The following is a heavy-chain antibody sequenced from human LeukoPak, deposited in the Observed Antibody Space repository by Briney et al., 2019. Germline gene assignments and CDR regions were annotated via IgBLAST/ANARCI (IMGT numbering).Heavy chain of an antibody. D-gene: IGHD3-10*02. CDR1: GYTFTNYG. V-gene: IGHV1-18*01. J-gene: IGHJ6*04. Sequence: ASVKVSCKASGYTFTNYGISWVRQAPGQGLEWMGWISVYNGNTNYAQKLQGRVTMTTDTSTSTAYMELSSLRSEDTAVYYCAELGITMIGGVWGKGTTVTISS. CDR2: ISVYNGNT. CDR3: AELGITMIGGV.